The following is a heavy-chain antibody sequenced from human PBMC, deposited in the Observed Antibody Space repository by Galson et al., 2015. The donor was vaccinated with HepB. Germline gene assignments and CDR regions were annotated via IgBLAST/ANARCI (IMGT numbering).Heavy chain of an antibody. Sequence: SVKVSCKASGYTFTSYGISWVRQAPGQGLEWMGWISAYNGNTNYAQKLQGRVTMTTDTSTSTAYMELRSLRSDDTAVYYCARGLWFGELVGWFDPWGQGTLVTVSS. CDR1: GYTFTSYG. V-gene: IGHV1-18*01. D-gene: IGHD3-10*01. CDR2: ISAYNGNT. J-gene: IGHJ5*02. CDR3: ARGLWFGELVGWFDP.